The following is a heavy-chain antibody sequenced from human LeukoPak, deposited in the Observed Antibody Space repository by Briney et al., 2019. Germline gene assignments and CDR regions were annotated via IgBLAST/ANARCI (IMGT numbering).Heavy chain of an antibody. Sequence: SETLSLTCTVSGGSISSYYWSWIRQPPGKGLEWIGYIYYSGSTNYNPSLKSRVTISVDTSKNQFSLKLSSVTAADTAVYYCARDSVNSYYDILTGALDYWGQGTLVTVSS. CDR3: ARDSVNSYYDILTGALDY. CDR1: GGSISSYY. CDR2: IYYSGST. J-gene: IGHJ4*02. V-gene: IGHV4-59*01. D-gene: IGHD3-9*01.